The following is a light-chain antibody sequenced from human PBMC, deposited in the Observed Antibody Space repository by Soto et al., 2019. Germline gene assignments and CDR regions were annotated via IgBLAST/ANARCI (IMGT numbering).Light chain of an antibody. CDR3: QQAASFPIT. V-gene: IGKV1-12*01. Sequence: DIQMTQSPSSVSASVGDRVTITCRASQGIYTWIAWYQQKPGKAPNLLIYTASSLQSGVPSRFSGTGSGTEFTLTINNLQPEDFATYYCQQAASFPITFGQGTRLEIK. CDR1: QGIYTW. J-gene: IGKJ5*01. CDR2: TAS.